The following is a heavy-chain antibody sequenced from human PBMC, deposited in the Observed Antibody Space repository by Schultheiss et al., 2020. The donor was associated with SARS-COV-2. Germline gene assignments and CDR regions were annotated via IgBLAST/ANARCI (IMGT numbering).Heavy chain of an antibody. D-gene: IGHD1-1*01. CDR3: ARETMTGRPNTYYYGVDV. J-gene: IGHJ6*02. CDR1: GFTFGSYA. V-gene: IGHV3-23*01. CDR2: ISGSGGSK. Sequence: GGSLRLSCAASGFTFGSYALHCVRQAPGKGLEWVSAISGSGGSKYYADSVKGRFTISRDNSRNTLYLQMNSLRAEDTAVYYCARETMTGRPNTYYYGVDVWGQGTTVTVSS.